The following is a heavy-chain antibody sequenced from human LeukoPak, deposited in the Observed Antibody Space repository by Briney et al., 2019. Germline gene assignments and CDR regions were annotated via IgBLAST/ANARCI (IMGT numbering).Heavy chain of an antibody. V-gene: IGHV4-39*01. CDR3: ARHRDYYDSRVFDP. Sequence: SETLSLTCTVSGGSISSSSYYWGWIRQPPGKGLEWIGSIYYSGSTYYNPSLKSRVTISVDTSKNQFSLKLSSVTAADTAVYYCARHRDYYDSRVFDPWGQGTLVTVSS. CDR1: GGSISSSSYY. J-gene: IGHJ5*02. D-gene: IGHD3-22*01. CDR2: IYYSGST.